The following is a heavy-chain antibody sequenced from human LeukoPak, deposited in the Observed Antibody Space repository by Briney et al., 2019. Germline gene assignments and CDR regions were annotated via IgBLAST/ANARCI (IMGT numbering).Heavy chain of an antibody. CDR3: ARSGYYDSSGYYYNWFDP. Sequence: PGGFLRLSCAASGFTVSSNYMSWVRQAPGKGLEWVSVIYSGGSTYYADSVKGRFTISRDNSKNTLYLQMNSLRAEDTAVYYCARSGYYDSSGYYYNWFDPWGQGTLVTVSS. CDR2: IYSGGST. J-gene: IGHJ5*02. CDR1: GFTVSSNY. D-gene: IGHD3-22*01. V-gene: IGHV3-53*01.